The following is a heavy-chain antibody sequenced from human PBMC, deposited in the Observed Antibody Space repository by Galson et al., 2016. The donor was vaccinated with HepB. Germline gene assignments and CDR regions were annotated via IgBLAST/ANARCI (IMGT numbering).Heavy chain of an antibody. J-gene: IGHJ3*02. CDR2: ISTRSSYK. D-gene: IGHD6-19*01. CDR3: WSGYTSGI. V-gene: IGHV3-21*01. CDR1: GFSFSDYN. Sequence: SLRLSCAASGFSFSDYNFNWVRQAPGKGLEWVSSISTRSSYKYYADSVKGRFTISRDDAKNSVALQMDSLRADDTALYYCWSGYTSGIWGQGTRVTVSS.